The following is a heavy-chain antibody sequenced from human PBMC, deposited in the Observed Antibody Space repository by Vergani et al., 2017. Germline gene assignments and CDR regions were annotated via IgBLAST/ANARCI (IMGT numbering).Heavy chain of an antibody. CDR2: IYTSGST. CDR3: ARGQDRYSYGYYYYYGMDV. Sequence: QVQLQQWGAGLLKPSETLSLTCAVYGGSFSGYYWSWIRQPAGKGLEWIGRIYTSGSTNYNPSLKSRVTISVDTSKNQFSLKLSSVTAADTAVYYCARGQDRYSYGYYYYYGMDVWGQGTTVTVSS. CDR1: GGSFSGYY. D-gene: IGHD5-18*01. J-gene: IGHJ6*02. V-gene: IGHV4-59*10.